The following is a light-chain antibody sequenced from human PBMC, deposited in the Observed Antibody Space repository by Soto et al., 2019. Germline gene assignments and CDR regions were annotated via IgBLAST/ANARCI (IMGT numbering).Light chain of an antibody. J-gene: IGLJ2*01. V-gene: IGLV2-14*01. CDR2: EVS. CDR1: SSDVGGYKY. Sequence: QSALTQPASVSGSPGQSITISCTGTSSDVGGYKYVSWYQQHPGKAPKLIIYEVSNRPSGVSNRFSGSKSANTASLTISGLQAEDEADYYCSSFTTSSTVLFGGGTKLTVL. CDR3: SSFTTSSTVL.